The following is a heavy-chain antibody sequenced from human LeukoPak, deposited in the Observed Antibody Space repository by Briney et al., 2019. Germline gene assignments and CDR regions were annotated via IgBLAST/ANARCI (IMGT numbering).Heavy chain of an antibody. CDR2: IIPIFGTA. D-gene: IGHD1-1*01. V-gene: IGHV1-69*05. Sequence: RASVKVSCKASGGTFSSYAISWVRQAPGQGLEWMGGIIPIFGTANYAQKLQGRVTMTTDTSTSTAYMELRSLRSDGTAVYYCARIRYLNFDYWGQGTLVTVSS. CDR3: ARIRYLNFDY. J-gene: IGHJ4*02. CDR1: GGTFSSYA.